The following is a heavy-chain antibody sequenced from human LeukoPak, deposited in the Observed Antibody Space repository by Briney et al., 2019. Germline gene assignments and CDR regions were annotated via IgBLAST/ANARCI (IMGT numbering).Heavy chain of an antibody. D-gene: IGHD1-1*01. CDR1: GFTFSRYG. Sequence: SGGSLRLSCSASGFTFSRYGMHWVRQAPGKGLEYASAISSNGGSTYYADSVKGRFTISRDNSKNTLYLQMSSLRAEDTAVYYCVRETDWGQGTLVTVSS. CDR3: VRETD. V-gene: IGHV3-64D*06. J-gene: IGHJ4*02. CDR2: ISSNGGST.